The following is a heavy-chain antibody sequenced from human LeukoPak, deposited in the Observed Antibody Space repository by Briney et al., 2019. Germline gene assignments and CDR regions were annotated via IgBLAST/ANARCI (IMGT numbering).Heavy chain of an antibody. D-gene: IGHD2-21*02. CDR2: IYYSGST. CDR3: ARLYCGGDCYSSYFDY. Sequence: SETLSLTCTVSGGSISSSSYYWGRIRQPPGKGLEWIGSIYYSGSTYYNPSLKSRVTISVDTSKNQFSLKLSSVTAADTAVYYCARLYCGGDCYSSYFDYWGQGTLVTVSS. V-gene: IGHV4-39*01. CDR1: GGSISSSSYY. J-gene: IGHJ4*02.